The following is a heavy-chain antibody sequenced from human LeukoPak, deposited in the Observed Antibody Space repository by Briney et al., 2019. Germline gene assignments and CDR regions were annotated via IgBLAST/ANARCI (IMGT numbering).Heavy chain of an antibody. CDR2: INHSGST. CDR3: ARESRSYSYGYVQGAFSFRIDY. CDR1: GGSFSGYY. Sequence: SETLSLTCAVYGGSFSGYYWSWIRQPPGKGLEWIGEINHSGSTNYNPSLKSRVTISVDTSKNQFSLKLSSATAADTAVYYCARESRSYSYGYVQGAFSFRIDYWGQGTLVTVSS. D-gene: IGHD5-18*01. J-gene: IGHJ4*02. V-gene: IGHV4-34*01.